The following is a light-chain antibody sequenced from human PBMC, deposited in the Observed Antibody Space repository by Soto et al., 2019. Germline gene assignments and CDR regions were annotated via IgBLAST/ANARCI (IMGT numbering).Light chain of an antibody. CDR2: GAS. Sequence: IVLTQSPGTLSMSPGQRATLSCRASQSVSSSFLAWYQQKTGQAPRLLIYGASSRATGIPDRFSGGGSGTDFTLTINRLEPEDFAVYYCQQYGSSPFTFGPGTKVDIK. CDR1: QSVSSSF. J-gene: IGKJ3*01. CDR3: QQYGSSPFT. V-gene: IGKV3-20*01.